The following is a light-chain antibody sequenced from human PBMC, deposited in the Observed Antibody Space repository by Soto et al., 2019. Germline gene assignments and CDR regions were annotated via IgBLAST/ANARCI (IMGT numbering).Light chain of an antibody. Sequence: DIQMAQSPSTLSASVGDRVTITCRASQSISSWLAWYQQKPGKAPKLLIYKASSLESGVRSRFSGSGSGTEFTLIISNLQPDDFATYYCQQYNSYPYTFGQGTKLEIK. CDR3: QQYNSYPYT. CDR2: KAS. CDR1: QSISSW. J-gene: IGKJ2*01. V-gene: IGKV1-5*03.